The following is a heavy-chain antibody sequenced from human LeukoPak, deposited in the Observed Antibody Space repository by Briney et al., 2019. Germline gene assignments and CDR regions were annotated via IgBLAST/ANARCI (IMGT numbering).Heavy chain of an antibody. V-gene: IGHV3-23*01. Sequence: GGSLRLSCAASESTFITYAMNWVRQAPGKGLEWVATISGSGRSTYYADSVKGRFTISRDNSKHTLFLQMASLRAEDTAVYYCEKASSSSWSSFDYWGQGTLVTVSS. J-gene: IGHJ4*02. CDR1: ESTFITYA. CDR3: EKASSSSWSSFDY. D-gene: IGHD6-13*01. CDR2: ISGSGRST.